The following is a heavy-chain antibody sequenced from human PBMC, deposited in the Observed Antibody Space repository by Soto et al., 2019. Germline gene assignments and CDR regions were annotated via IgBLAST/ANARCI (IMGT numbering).Heavy chain of an antibody. CDR2: MFYGVST. CDR1: GSSINSSGYY. CDR3: ARLPSRHLVDY. V-gene: IGHV4-39*01. J-gene: IGHJ4*02. Sequence: PSETLSLTCTVSGSSINSSGYYWGWIRQPPGKGLEWIGSMFYGVSTYYNPSLKSRVTVSVDTSKNQFSLNLRSVTAADTAVYYCARLPSRHLVDYWGQGTLVTVYS. D-gene: IGHD3-3*02.